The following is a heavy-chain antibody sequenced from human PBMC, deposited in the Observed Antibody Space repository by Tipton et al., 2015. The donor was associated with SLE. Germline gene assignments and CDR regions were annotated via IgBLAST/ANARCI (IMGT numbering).Heavy chain of an antibody. Sequence: TLSLTCTVSGGSIRSSRHYWSWIRQPPGKGLEWIGEISPSVSTNYNPSLKSRVTISVDTSKNQYSLKLNSVIAADTAVYYCARSAPDSSAYPTFFDYWGQGTPVTVSS. CDR3: ARSAPDSSAYPTFFDY. V-gene: IGHV4-39*07. J-gene: IGHJ4*02. CDR2: ISPSVST. D-gene: IGHD3-22*01. CDR1: GGSIRSSRHY.